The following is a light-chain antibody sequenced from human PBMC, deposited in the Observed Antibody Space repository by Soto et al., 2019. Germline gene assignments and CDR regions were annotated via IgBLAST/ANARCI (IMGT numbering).Light chain of an antibody. J-gene: IGLJ1*01. CDR2: ENS. CDR1: SSNIGNTY. Sequence: QSVLTQPPSVSAAPGQKVTISCSGSSSNIGNTYVSWYQQLPETAPKLLIYENSKRPSGIPDRFSGSKSGTSATLDITGLQTGDEADYYCGTWDSNLNADVFGTGTKVTVL. V-gene: IGLV1-51*02. CDR3: GTWDSNLNADV.